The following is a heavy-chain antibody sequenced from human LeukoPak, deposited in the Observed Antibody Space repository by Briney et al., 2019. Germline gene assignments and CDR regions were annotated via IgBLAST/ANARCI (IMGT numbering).Heavy chain of an antibody. J-gene: IGHJ4*02. V-gene: IGHV3-7*01. CDR2: INQDGTEK. CDR1: GFTFGTYW. D-gene: IGHD1-1*01. CDR3: ARETTNSGFDY. Sequence: PGGSLRLSCEASGFTFGTYWMTWVRQAPGRGLEWVANINQDGTEKYYVDPLKARITISRDNAKNSLYLQMNSLRAEDTALYYCARETTNSGFDYWGQGTLVTVSS.